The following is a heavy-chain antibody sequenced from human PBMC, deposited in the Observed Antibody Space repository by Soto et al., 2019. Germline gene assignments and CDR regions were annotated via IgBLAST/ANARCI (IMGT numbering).Heavy chain of an antibody. CDR3: ARGGQYRYFDY. Sequence: QVQLVQSGAEVKKPGASVKVSCKTSGYIFTIFGISWVRQAPGQGLEWVGWISAYNGDTKYAQKFHGRVTMTTDTSTTTAYMELTSLRPDDTADYYCARGGQYRYFDYWGQGTRVTVSS. CDR2: ISAYNGDT. J-gene: IGHJ4*02. D-gene: IGHD1-26*01. CDR1: GYIFTIFG. V-gene: IGHV1-18*01.